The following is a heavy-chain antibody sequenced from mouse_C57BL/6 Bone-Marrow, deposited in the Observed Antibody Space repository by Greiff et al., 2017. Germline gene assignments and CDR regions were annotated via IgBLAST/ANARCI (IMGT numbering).Heavy chain of an antibody. CDR2: ILPGSGST. V-gene: IGHV1-9*01. J-gene: IGHJ3*01. D-gene: IGHD2-4*01. CDR1: GYTFTGYW. CDR3: ARSGFYYDYEEFAY. Sequence: QVQLQQSGAELMKPGASVKLSCKATGYTFTGYWIAWVKQRPGHGLEWIGEILPGSGSTNYNEKFKGKATFTAGTSSNTAYMQLSSLTTEDSAIYYCARSGFYYDYEEFAYWGQGTLVTVSA.